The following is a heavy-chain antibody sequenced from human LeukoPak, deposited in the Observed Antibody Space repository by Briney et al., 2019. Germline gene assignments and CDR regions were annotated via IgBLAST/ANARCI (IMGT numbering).Heavy chain of an antibody. J-gene: IGHJ4*02. CDR3: AKYQSSGRHFDY. Sequence: PGGSLRLSCAASGFTSSSYGMHWVRQAPGKGLEWVAFIRYDGSNKYYADSVKGRFTISRDNSKNTLYLQMNSLRAEDTAVYYCAKYQSSGRHFDYWGQGTLVTVSS. D-gene: IGHD6-19*01. CDR2: IRYDGSNK. CDR1: GFTSSSYG. V-gene: IGHV3-30*02.